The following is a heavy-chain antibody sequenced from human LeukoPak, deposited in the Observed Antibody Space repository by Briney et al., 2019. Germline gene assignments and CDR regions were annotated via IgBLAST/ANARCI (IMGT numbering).Heavy chain of an antibody. CDR2: INTDGSTT. CDR3: ARDISRTMDV. Sequence: GGSLRLSCVASGFTFSSRWMHWVRHAPGKGMVWVSIINTDGSTTRYADFVEGRFTISRDNARNTLYLEMNSLRVEDTAVYFCARDISRTMDVWGQGTTVTV. CDR1: GFTFSSRW. J-gene: IGHJ6*02. V-gene: IGHV3-74*01. D-gene: IGHD2/OR15-2a*01.